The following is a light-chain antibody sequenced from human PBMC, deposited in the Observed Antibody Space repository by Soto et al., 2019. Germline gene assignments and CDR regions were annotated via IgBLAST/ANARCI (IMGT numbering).Light chain of an antibody. CDR2: GAS. J-gene: IGKJ1*01. V-gene: IGKV3-15*01. Sequence: EIVMTQSPATLSVSPGERATLSCRASQSVSSNLAWYQQKPGQAPRLLIYGASTRATGIPARFSGSGSGTEFTLTISSLQSEDFAVYYCQLWRAFGQGTKVEIK. CDR1: QSVSSN. CDR3: QLWRA.